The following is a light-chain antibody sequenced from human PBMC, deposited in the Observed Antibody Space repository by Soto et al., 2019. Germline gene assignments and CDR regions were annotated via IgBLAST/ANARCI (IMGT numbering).Light chain of an antibody. CDR3: NSYTKSSTRNGV. CDR1: SSDVGGYNY. J-gene: IGLJ3*02. Sequence: QSVLTQPASVSGSPGQSITISCIGTSSDVGGYNYVSWYQQHPGKAPKLMIYEVSNRPSGVSNRFSGSKSGNTASLTISGLLAEDETDYYCNSYTKSSTRNGVFGGGTKLTVL. CDR2: EVS. V-gene: IGLV2-14*01.